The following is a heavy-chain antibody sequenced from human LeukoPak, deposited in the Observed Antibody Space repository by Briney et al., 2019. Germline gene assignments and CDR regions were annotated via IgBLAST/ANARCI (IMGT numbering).Heavy chain of an antibody. V-gene: IGHV4-4*09. D-gene: IGHD2/OR15-2a*01. CDR1: GFTFSSYA. CDR3: ARINLWPGNWIDS. CDR2: IYTSGST. J-gene: IGHJ5*01. Sequence: PGGSLRLSCAASGFTFSSYAMSWVRQAPGKGLEWIGYIYTSGSTNYNPSLKSRVTISVDTSKNQFSLKLSSVTAADTAVYYCARINLWPGNWIDSWGQGSLVTVSS.